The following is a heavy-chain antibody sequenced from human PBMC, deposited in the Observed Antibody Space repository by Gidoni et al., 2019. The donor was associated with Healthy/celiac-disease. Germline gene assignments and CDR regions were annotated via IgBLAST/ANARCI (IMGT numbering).Heavy chain of an antibody. D-gene: IGHD3-10*01. CDR2: INSDGSST. Sequence: EGQLVESGGGLVQPGGSLRLSCAAPGFTFRSYWMHWVPQPPGKGLVWVSRINSDGSSTSYADSVKGRFTISRDNAKNTLYLQMNSLRAEDTAVYYCARGAGDYYGSGSYYRSRYYYMDVWGKGTTVTVSS. CDR3: ARGAGDYYGSGSYYRSRYYYMDV. V-gene: IGHV3-74*01. CDR1: GFTFRSYW. J-gene: IGHJ6*03.